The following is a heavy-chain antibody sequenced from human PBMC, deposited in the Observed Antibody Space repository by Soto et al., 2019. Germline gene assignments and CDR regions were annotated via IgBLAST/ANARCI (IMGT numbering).Heavy chain of an antibody. J-gene: IGHJ1*01. D-gene: IGHD6-19*01. CDR2: ISGSGDST. CDR1: GFTFSSYA. Sequence: EVQLLESGGGLVQPGGSLRLSCAASGFTFSSYAMRWVRQAPAKGLEWVSGISGSGDSTYYADSVKGRFTISRDNSKNTLYLQMNSLRAEDTAVYYCAKGVPGIAVAGTGYFQHWGQGTLVTVSS. CDR3: AKGVPGIAVAGTGYFQH. V-gene: IGHV3-23*01.